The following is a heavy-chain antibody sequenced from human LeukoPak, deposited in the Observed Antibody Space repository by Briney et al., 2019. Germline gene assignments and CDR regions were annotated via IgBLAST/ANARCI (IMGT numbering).Heavy chain of an antibody. CDR2: ISWNSGSI. CDR1: GFTFDDYA. Sequence: GGSLRLSCAASGFTFDDYAMHWVRQAPGKGLEWVSGISWNSGSIGYADSVKGRFTISRDNAKNSLYLQMNSLRAEDTALYYCARCPAGYYDFWSGYLDYMDVWGKGTTVTVSS. J-gene: IGHJ6*03. V-gene: IGHV3-9*01. D-gene: IGHD3-3*01. CDR3: ARCPAGYYDFWSGYLDYMDV.